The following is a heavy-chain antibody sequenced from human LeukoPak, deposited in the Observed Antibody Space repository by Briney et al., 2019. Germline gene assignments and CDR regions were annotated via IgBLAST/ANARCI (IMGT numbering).Heavy chain of an antibody. CDR3: ARWDGYGDY. CDR2: ISGSGGST. J-gene: IGHJ4*02. D-gene: IGHD5-24*01. V-gene: IGHV3-23*01. Sequence: PGGSLRLSCAASGFTFSNYAMSWVRQAPGKGLEWVSAISGSGGSTYYADSVKGRFTISRDNSKNTVFLQMDSLRAEDTAVYYCARWDGYGDYWGQGTLVTVSS. CDR1: GFTFSNYA.